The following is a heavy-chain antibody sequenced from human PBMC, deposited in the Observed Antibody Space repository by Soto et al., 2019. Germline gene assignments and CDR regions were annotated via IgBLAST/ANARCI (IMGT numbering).Heavy chain of an antibody. CDR3: TRHSSGIAARRYYYYMDV. Sequence: GGSLRLSCAASGFTFSGSAMHWVRQASGKGLEWVGRIRSKANSYATAYAASVKGRFTISRDDSKNTAYLQMNSLKTEDTAVYYCTRHSSGIAARRYYYYMDVWGKGTTVTVSS. V-gene: IGHV3-73*01. J-gene: IGHJ6*03. CDR2: IRSKANSYAT. CDR1: GFTFSGSA. D-gene: IGHD6-6*01.